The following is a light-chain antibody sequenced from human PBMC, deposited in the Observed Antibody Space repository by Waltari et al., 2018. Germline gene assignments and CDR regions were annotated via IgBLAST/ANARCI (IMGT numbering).Light chain of an antibody. J-gene: IGKJ4*01. CDR3: QQANSFVPLT. CDR2: GAS. Sequence: DIQMTKSPSSVFASLGDRVTIICRASQDINNFLAWYQQKPGKAPYLLIYGASVLQSGVPTRFSGSGSRTKFTLTINSLQPEDFATYFCQQANSFVPLTFGGGTRVQVK. V-gene: IGKV1-12*01. CDR1: QDINNF.